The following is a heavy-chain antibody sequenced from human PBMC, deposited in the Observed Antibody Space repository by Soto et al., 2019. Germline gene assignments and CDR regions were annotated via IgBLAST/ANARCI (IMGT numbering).Heavy chain of an antibody. J-gene: IGHJ4*02. CDR3: ARGSAFIGLDY. CDR1: GFIFSRYS. D-gene: IGHD1-26*01. CDR2: IGTSGSYI. V-gene: IGHV3-21*01. Sequence: GGSLRLSCAVSGFIFSRYSMNWDRQAPGKGLEWVSSIGTSGSYIYDTDSVKGRFTISRDNTKDSLYLQMNSLRAEDTAIYYCARGSAFIGLDYWGQGTPVTVSS.